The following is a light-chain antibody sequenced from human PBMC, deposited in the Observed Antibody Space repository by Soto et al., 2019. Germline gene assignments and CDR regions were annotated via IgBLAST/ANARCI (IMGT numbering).Light chain of an antibody. J-gene: IGLJ2*01. CDR2: SNN. CDR3: AAWDDSLNGVV. CDR1: SSNIGSKT. Sequence: QSVLTQPPSASGTPGQRVTISCSGSSSNIGSKTVNWYQQLPGTAPKLLIYSNNQRPSGVPDRFSGSKSGTSASLATSGLQSEDEADSYCAAWDDSLNGVVFGGGTKLTVL. V-gene: IGLV1-44*01.